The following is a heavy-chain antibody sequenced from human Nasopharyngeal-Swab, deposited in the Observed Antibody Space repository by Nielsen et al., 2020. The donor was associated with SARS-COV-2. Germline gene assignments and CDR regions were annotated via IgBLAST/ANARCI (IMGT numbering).Heavy chain of an antibody. J-gene: IGHJ6*03. D-gene: IGHD3-10*01. Sequence: WIRQPPGKGLEWIGSIYDSGRTYYNPSLKSRVTISVDTSKNQFSLNLSSVTAADTAVYYCARVVMVRGGSYYYYMDVWGKGTTVTVSS. CDR3: ARVVMVRGGSYYYYMDV. V-gene: IGHV4-39*07. CDR2: IYDSGRT.